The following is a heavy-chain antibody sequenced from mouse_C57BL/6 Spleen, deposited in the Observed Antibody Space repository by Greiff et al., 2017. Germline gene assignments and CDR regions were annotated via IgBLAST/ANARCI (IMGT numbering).Heavy chain of an antibody. V-gene: IGHV1-52*01. J-gene: IGHJ1*03. CDR3: ARTSDGYDYGFDV. Sequence: QVQLQQPGAELVRPGSSVKLSCKASGYTFTSYWMHRVKQRPIQGLEWIGNIDPSDSETHYNQKFKDKATLTVDKSSSTAYMQLSSLTSEDSAVYYCARTSDGYDYGFDVWGTGTTVTASS. D-gene: IGHD2-2*01. CDR2: IDPSDSET. CDR1: GYTFTSYW.